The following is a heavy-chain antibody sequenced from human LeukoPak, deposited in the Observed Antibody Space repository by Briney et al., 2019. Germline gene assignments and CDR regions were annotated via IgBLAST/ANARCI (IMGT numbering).Heavy chain of an antibody. V-gene: IGHV4-59*01. Sequence: SGTLSLTCTVSGGSISSYYWSWIRQPPGKGLEWIGYIYYSGSTNYNPSLKSRVTISVDTSKNQFSLKLSSVTAADTAVYYCAREVVDGGNDYWGQGTLVTVSS. CDR3: AREVVDGGNDY. CDR1: GGSISSYY. J-gene: IGHJ4*02. CDR2: IYYSGST. D-gene: IGHD4-23*01.